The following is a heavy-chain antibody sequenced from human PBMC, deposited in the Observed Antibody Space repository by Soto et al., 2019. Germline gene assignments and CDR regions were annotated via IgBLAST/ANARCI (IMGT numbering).Heavy chain of an antibody. Sequence: EVQLLESGGGLVQPGGSLRLSCAASGFTFSSYAMSWVRQAPGKGLEWVSAISVSGGSTYYADSVKGRFTISRDNSKNTLYLQMNSLRAEDTAVYYCAKDGAFTAMGLYYYYGMDVWGQGTTVTVSS. V-gene: IGHV3-23*01. CDR3: AKDGAFTAMGLYYYYGMDV. CDR2: ISVSGGST. J-gene: IGHJ6*02. D-gene: IGHD5-18*01. CDR1: GFTFSSYA.